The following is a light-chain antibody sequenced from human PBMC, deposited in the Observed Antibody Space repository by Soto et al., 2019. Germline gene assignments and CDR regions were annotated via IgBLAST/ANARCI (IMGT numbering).Light chain of an antibody. J-gene: IGKJ1*01. CDR2: DAS. CDR1: QSVSSY. Sequence: IALTQSPGTLSLSPGERGDLSCRASQSVSSYLAWYQQKPGQAPRLLIYDASNRATGIPARFSGSGSGTDFSLTISSLQSEDFAVYYCQQYNNWPRTFGQGTKVDIK. V-gene: IGKV3-11*01. CDR3: QQYNNWPRT.